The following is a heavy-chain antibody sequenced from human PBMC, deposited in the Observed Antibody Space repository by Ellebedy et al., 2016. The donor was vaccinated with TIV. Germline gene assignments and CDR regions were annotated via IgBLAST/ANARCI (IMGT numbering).Heavy chain of an antibody. CDR3: AISLGYYFDY. D-gene: IGHD1-26*01. V-gene: IGHV1-58*01. CDR2: IVVGSGNT. Sequence: SVKVSCXASGFTFTSSAVQWVRQARGQRLEWIGWIVVGSGNTNYAQKFQGWVTMTRDTSISTAYMELSRLRSDDTAVYYCAISLGYYFDYWGQGTLVTVSS. CDR1: GFTFTSSA. J-gene: IGHJ4*02.